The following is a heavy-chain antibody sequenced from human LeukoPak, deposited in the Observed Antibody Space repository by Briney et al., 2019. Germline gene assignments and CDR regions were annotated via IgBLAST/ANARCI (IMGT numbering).Heavy chain of an antibody. CDR2: IYPSGST. J-gene: IGHJ4*02. CDR3: ARGCFLSSSTGDDY. CDR1: RGSISGDF. V-gene: IGHV4-4*07. D-gene: IGHD2-2*01. Sequence: SETLSVTCVVPRGSISGDFSCCIRQPAGKGLEWIGRIYPSGSTNYNPSLKSPVSMSVDTSKNQFSLKLSSVTAADTAVYYCARGCFLSSSTGDDYWGQGTLVTVSS.